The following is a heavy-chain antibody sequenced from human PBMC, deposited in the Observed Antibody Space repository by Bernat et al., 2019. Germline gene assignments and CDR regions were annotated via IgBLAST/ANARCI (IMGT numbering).Heavy chain of an antibody. CDR3: TTDLGSSGWYAGYFDY. CDR1: GFTFINAW. Sequence: EVQLVESGGGLVKPGGSLRLSCAASGFTFINAWMSWVRQAPGKGLEWVGRIKSKTDGGTTDYAAPVKGRFTISRDDSKNTLYLQMNSLKTEDTAVYYCTTDLGSSGWYAGYFDYWGQGTLVTVSS. CDR2: IKSKTDGGTT. V-gene: IGHV3-15*01. D-gene: IGHD6-19*01. J-gene: IGHJ4*02.